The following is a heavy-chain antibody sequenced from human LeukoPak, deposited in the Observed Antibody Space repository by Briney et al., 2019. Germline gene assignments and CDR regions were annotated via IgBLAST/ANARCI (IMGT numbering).Heavy chain of an antibody. D-gene: IGHD3-22*01. Sequence: GASVKVSCKASGYTFTNYDISWVRQAPGQGLEWVGRISAYNGNTNYAQKLQGRVTMTTDTSTSTAYMELRSLRYDDTAVYYCARQTSTYYSADYWGQGTLVTVSS. CDR3: ARQTSTYYSADY. V-gene: IGHV1-18*01. J-gene: IGHJ4*02. CDR1: GYTFTNYD. CDR2: ISAYNGNT.